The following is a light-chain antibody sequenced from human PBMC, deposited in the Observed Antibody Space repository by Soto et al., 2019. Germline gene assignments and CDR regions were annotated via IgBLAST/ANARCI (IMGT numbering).Light chain of an antibody. CDR2: GAS. V-gene: IGKV3-20*01. CDR1: QSVSGSY. CDR3: LQYGSSPPAYT. J-gene: IGKJ2*01. Sequence: ESVLTQSPGTLSLSPGDRATLSCRASQSVSGSYLAWYQQKPGQAPRLLIYGASSRATGIPDRFSGSGSWTDFTLTINRLEPEDFAVYYCLQYGSSPPAYTFGQGTKLEIK.